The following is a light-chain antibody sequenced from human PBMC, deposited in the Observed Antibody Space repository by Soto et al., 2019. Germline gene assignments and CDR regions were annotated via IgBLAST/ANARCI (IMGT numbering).Light chain of an antibody. V-gene: IGLV1-40*01. J-gene: IGLJ2*01. Sequence: QSVLTQPPSVSGAPGQRVTISCTGSSSNIGAGYDVHWYQQLPGTAPKLLMYRNNNRPSGVPDRFSGSKSGTSASLAITGLQAEDEADYYYQSSDSSLRGVFGGGTKVTVL. CDR2: RNN. CDR3: QSSDSSLRGV. CDR1: SSNIGAGYD.